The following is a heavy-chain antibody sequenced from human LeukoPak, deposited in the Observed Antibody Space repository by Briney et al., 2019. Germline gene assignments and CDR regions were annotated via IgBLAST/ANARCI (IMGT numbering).Heavy chain of an antibody. D-gene: IGHD3-22*01. Sequence: PGGSLRLSCAASGFTFSSYWMHWVRQAPGKGLVWVSRINSDGSTTSYADSVKGRFTISRDNAKNTLYLQMNSLRAEDTAVYYCARPPDYYDSSGYYYWGQGTLVTVPS. V-gene: IGHV3-74*01. CDR3: ARPPDYYDSSGYYY. CDR1: GFTFSSYW. J-gene: IGHJ4*02. CDR2: INSDGSTT.